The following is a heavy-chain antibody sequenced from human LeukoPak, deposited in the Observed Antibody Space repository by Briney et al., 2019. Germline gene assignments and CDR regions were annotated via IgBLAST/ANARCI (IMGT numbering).Heavy chain of an antibody. D-gene: IGHD6-19*01. CDR1: GGSISSYY. CDR3: ARDDPFIAVAGTVHLRFDP. Sequence: SETLSPTCTVSGGSISSYYWSWIRQPAGKGLEWIGRIYTSGSTNYNPSLKSRVTMSVDTSKNQFSLKLSSVTAADTAVYYCARDDPFIAVAGTVHLRFDPWGQGTLVTVSS. J-gene: IGHJ5*02. V-gene: IGHV4-4*07. CDR2: IYTSGST.